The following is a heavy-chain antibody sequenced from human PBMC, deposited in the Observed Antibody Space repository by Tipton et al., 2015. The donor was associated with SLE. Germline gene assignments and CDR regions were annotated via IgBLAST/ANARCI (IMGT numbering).Heavy chain of an antibody. D-gene: IGHD5-12*01. Sequence: RSLRLSCAASGFTFSSYAMHWVRQAPGKGLEWVAVISYDGSNKYYADSVKGRFTISRDNSKNTLYLQMNSLRAEDTAVYYCARDGYAFDIWGQGTMVTVSS. J-gene: IGHJ3*02. CDR1: GFTFSSYA. CDR2: ISYDGSNK. CDR3: ARDGYAFDI. V-gene: IGHV3-30-3*01.